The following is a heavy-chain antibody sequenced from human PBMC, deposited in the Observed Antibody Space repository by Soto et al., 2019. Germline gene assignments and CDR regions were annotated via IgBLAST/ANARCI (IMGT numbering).Heavy chain of an antibody. V-gene: IGHV1-18*04. D-gene: IGHD5-12*01. CDR1: GYTFTTYG. Sequence: ASVKVSCKASGYTFTTYGISWLRQSPGQGLEWMGWISVYNGNTKYAKKFQGRVTMTTDTSTNTAYMELSSLRSEDTAVYYCSRVRGRDGYYYNYFGYWDQGTLVTVST. CDR2: ISVYNGNT. J-gene: IGHJ4*02. CDR3: SRVRGRDGYYYNYFGY.